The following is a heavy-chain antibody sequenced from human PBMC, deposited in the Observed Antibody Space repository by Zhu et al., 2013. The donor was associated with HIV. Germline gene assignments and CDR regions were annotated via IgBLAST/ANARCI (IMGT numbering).Heavy chain of an antibody. CDR3: ARSRGYCTGIKCQSDAFDI. CDR2: MNPKSGNT. CDR1: GHTFTSYD. V-gene: IGHV1-8*03. J-gene: IGHJ3*02. Sequence: VQLVQSGAEVKKPGASVKVSCKASGHTFTSYDINWVRQVSGQGLEWMAWMNPKSGNTGYAQNFQGRVTITRNTSISTAYMELSSLKSEDTAVYFCARSRGYCTGIKCQSDAFDIWGQGSMVTVSS. D-gene: IGHD2-8*02.